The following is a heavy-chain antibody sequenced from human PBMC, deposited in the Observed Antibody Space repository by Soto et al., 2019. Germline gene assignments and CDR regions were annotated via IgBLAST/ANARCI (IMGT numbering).Heavy chain of an antibody. J-gene: IGHJ4*01. V-gene: IGHV1-46*01. CDR2: VNPSGDNT. D-gene: IGHD4-17*01. CDR1: GYTFTRYY. Sequence: GASVKVSCKASGYTFTRYYIHWVRQAPGQGLEWMGIVNPSGDNTNYAQKFRGRVTMTRDTSTNTVHMELSNLRSEDTAVYFCACVLGGTTVNTLFYYWGQGSAVPVSS. CDR3: ACVLGGTTVNTLFYY.